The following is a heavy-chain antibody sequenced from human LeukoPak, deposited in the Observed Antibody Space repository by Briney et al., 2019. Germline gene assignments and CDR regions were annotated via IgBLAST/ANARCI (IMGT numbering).Heavy chain of an antibody. Sequence: GGSLRLSCAASGFTFSSYAMSWVRQAPGKGLEWVSAISGSGGSTYYADSVKGRFTISRDNSKNTLYLQMNSLRAEDTAVYYCATQSGSYWYGMDVWGQGTTVTVSS. J-gene: IGHJ6*02. D-gene: IGHD1-26*01. CDR3: ATQSGSYWYGMDV. V-gene: IGHV3-23*01. CDR2: ISGSGGST. CDR1: GFTFSSYA.